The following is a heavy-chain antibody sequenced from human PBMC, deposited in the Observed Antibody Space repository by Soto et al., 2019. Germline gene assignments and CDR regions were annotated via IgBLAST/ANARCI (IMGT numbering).Heavy chain of an antibody. Sequence: EVQLVESGGGLVQPGGSLRLSCAASGFTFSSYWMHWVRQAPGKGLVWVSRINSDGSNTNYADSVKGRFTISRDNAKNTLYLQMNSLRAEDTAAYYCAREKRWLQSYYFDYWGQGSLVTVSS. V-gene: IGHV3-74*01. CDR2: INSDGSNT. D-gene: IGHD5-12*01. J-gene: IGHJ4*02. CDR3: AREKRWLQSYYFDY. CDR1: GFTFSSYW.